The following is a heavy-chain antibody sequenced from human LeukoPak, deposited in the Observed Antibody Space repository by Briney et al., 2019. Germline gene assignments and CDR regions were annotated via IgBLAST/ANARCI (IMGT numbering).Heavy chain of an antibody. V-gene: IGHV3-48*03. CDR1: GFTFSSYE. CDR2: ISSSGSTI. Sequence: GGSLRLSCAASGFTFSSYEMNWVRQAPGKGLEWVSYISSSGSTIYYADSVKGRFTISRDNAKNSLYLQMNILRAEDTAVYYCARETDSTLFDYWGQGTLVTVSS. CDR3: ARETDSTLFDY. J-gene: IGHJ4*02. D-gene: IGHD2-2*01.